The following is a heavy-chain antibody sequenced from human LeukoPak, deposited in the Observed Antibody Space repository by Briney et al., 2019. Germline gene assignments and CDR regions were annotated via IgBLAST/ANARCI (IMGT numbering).Heavy chain of an antibody. V-gene: IGHV3-21*01. D-gene: IGHD3-22*01. CDR3: ARLRRTSDSSGYYYYYDY. J-gene: IGHJ4*02. CDR1: GLGFSSFS. Sequence: GGSLRLSCAASGLGFSSFSFNWIRQAPGKGLEWVSSITPTTSYIYYAESVRDRFTISRENAKNSLYLQMNRLRAEDTAVYYCARLRRTSDSSGYYYYYDYWGQGTLVTVSS. CDR2: ITPTTSYI.